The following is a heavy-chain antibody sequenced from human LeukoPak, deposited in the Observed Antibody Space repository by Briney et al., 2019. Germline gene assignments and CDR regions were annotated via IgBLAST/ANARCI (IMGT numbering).Heavy chain of an antibody. Sequence: GGPLRLSCAASGFTFSSYGMNWVRQAPGKGLEWVAFIRYDGSNKYYADSVKGRFTISRDNSKNTLYLQMNSLRAEDTAVYYCATDYTIFGVVIPNFDYWGQGTLVTVSS. CDR1: GFTFSSYG. D-gene: IGHD3-3*01. J-gene: IGHJ4*02. CDR2: IRYDGSNK. CDR3: ATDYTIFGVVIPNFDY. V-gene: IGHV3-30*02.